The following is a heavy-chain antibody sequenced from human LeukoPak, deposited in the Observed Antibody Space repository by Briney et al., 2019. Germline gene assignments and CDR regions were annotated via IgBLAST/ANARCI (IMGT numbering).Heavy chain of an antibody. CDR1: GGSFSGYY. J-gene: IGHJ6*02. Sequence: PSETLSLTCAVYGGSFSGYYWSWIRQPPGKGLEWIGEINHSGSTNYNPSLKSPVTISVDTSKNQFSLKLSTVTAADTAVYYCARDLVVDYYGMDVWGQGTTVTVSS. V-gene: IGHV4-34*01. D-gene: IGHD2-2*01. CDR3: ARDLVVDYYGMDV. CDR2: INHSGST.